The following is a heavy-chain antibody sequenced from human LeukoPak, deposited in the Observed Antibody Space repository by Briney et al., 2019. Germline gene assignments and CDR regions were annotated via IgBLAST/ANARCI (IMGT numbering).Heavy chain of an antibody. V-gene: IGHV3-21*05. J-gene: IGHJ4*02. D-gene: IGHD4-23*01. CDR2: INSISTYI. CDR1: GFTFSSYE. Sequence: GGSLRLSCAASGFTFSSYEMNWVRQAPGKGLEWVSYINSISTYIHYADSVKGRFTISRDNAKNSLYLQMNSLRAEDTAVYYCMGGGNLGQGTLVTVSS. CDR3: MGGGN.